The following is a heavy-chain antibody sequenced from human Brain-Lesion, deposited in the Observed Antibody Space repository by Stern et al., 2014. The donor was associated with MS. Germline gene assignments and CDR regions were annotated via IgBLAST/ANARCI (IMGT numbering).Heavy chain of an antibody. V-gene: IGHV3-9*01. CDR1: GFTFDDYA. Sequence: MQLVQSGGDLVQPGRSLRLSCAAFGFTFDDYALHWVRQAPGKGLEWVAGISWNSGTIGHADSVQGRFTTSRDNAYSSLYLQMNSLRPEDTALYYCARDITGSSAYFAYWGQGTLVTVSS. CDR3: ARDITGSSAYFAY. D-gene: IGHD1-14*01. J-gene: IGHJ4*02. CDR2: ISWNSGTI.